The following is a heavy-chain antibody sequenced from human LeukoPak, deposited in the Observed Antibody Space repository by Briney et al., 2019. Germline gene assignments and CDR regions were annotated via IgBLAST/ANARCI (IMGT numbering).Heavy chain of an antibody. CDR2: IYYSGST. V-gene: IGHV4-39*07. CDR1: GGSISSSSYY. Sequence: PSQTLSLTCTVSGGSISSSSYYWGWIRQPPGKGLEWIGSIYYSGSTNYNPSLKSRVTISVDTSKNQFSLKLSSVTAADTAVYYCARGPFGDYGYYYGVDVWGQGTTVTVSS. J-gene: IGHJ6*02. D-gene: IGHD4-17*01. CDR3: ARGPFGDYGYYYGVDV.